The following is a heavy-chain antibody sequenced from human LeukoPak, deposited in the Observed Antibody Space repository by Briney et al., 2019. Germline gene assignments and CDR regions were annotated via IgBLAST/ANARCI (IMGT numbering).Heavy chain of an antibody. CDR3: ARDGRSRYQLLLDVSYYFDY. Sequence: EASVEVSCKASGYTFTGYYMHWVRQAPGQGLEWMGWINPNSGGTNYAQKFQGRVTMTRDTSISTAYMELSRLRSDDTAVYYCARDGRSRYQLLLDVSYYFDYWGQGTLVTVSS. CDR2: INPNSGGT. D-gene: IGHD2-2*01. V-gene: IGHV1-2*02. CDR1: GYTFTGYY. J-gene: IGHJ4*02.